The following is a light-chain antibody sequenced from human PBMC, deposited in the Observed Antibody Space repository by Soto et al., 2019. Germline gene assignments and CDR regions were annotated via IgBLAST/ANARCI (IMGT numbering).Light chain of an antibody. CDR3: QQYNNWPGT. J-gene: IGKJ1*01. V-gene: IGKV3-20*01. CDR2: GAS. CDR1: QSVTYDQ. Sequence: LSQSPDTLSLYQGERATLSWRASQSVTYDQLAWYRQTPGQAPRLLIYGASSRAAGIPDRFSGSGSGTDFTLTISRLEPEDFAVYYCQQYNNWPGTFGQGTNVDIK.